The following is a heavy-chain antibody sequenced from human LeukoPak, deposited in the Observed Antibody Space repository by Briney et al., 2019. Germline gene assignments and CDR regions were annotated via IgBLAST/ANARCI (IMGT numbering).Heavy chain of an antibody. V-gene: IGHV3-20*04. D-gene: IGHD2-2*01. Sequence: GGSLRLSCTASGFAFAEHGMSWVRQVPGKGLEWVSGINRSGGSTGYADPLRGRFTISRDNAKNSLYLQMDSLRAEDTTLYYCARAPITSPFYFDYWGQGTLVTVSS. CDR3: ARAPITSPFYFDY. J-gene: IGHJ4*02. CDR1: GFAFAEHG. CDR2: INRSGGST.